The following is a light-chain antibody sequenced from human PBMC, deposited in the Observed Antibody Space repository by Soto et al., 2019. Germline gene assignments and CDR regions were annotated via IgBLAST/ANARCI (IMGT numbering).Light chain of an antibody. Sequence: QSALTQPASVSGSPGQSITISCTGTSSDVGGYNYVSWYQQHPGKAPKLMIFEVINRPSGVSNRFSGSKSGNTASLTISGLQAEDEADYYCSSYTGSSINTVVFGGGTKLTVL. CDR1: SSDVGGYNY. V-gene: IGLV2-14*01. J-gene: IGLJ2*01. CDR2: EVI. CDR3: SSYTGSSINTVV.